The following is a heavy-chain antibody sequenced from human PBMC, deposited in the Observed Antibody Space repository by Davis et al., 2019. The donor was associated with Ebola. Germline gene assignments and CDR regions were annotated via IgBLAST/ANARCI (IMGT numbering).Heavy chain of an antibody. CDR2: ISYDGSNK. Sequence: GESLKISCAASGFTFSSYAMHWVRQAPGKGLEWVAVISYDGSNKYYADSVKGRFTISRDNSKNTLYLQMNSLRAEDTAVYYCATTQWGPSRYFDYWGQGTLVTVSS. D-gene: IGHD1-26*01. CDR1: GFTFSSYA. CDR3: ATTQWGPSRYFDY. J-gene: IGHJ4*02. V-gene: IGHV3-30-3*01.